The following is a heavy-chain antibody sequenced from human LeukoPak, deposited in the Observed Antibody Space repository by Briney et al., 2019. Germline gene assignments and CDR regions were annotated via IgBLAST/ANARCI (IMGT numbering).Heavy chain of an antibody. CDR3: ASSDYGDAIDD. CDR1: GFTFSSYW. D-gene: IGHD4-17*01. CDR2: INSDGSST. Sequence: GGSLRLSCAASGFTFSSYWMHWVRQAPGKGLVWVSRINSDGSSTSYADSVKGRFTISRDNARNTLYLQMNSLRAEDTAVYYCASSDYGDAIDDWGQGTLVTVSS. V-gene: IGHV3-74*01. J-gene: IGHJ4*02.